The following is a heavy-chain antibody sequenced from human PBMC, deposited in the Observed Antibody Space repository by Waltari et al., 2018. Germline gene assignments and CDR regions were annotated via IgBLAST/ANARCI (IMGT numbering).Heavy chain of an antibody. V-gene: IGHV4-61*02. D-gene: IGHD3-3*01. Sequence: QVQLQESGPGLVQPSQTLSLTCTVSGYSIINGSSHWICIRQPAGKRLEWIGLIDNSGSVNYTPSLKSRVTISIDTSKNQFSLDLRSVTAADTAIYYCAREEGRYYNFWNGYYAVDNWGQGTLVTVSS. J-gene: IGHJ4*02. CDR2: IDNSGSV. CDR3: AREEGRYYNFWNGYYAVDN. CDR1: GYSIINGSSH.